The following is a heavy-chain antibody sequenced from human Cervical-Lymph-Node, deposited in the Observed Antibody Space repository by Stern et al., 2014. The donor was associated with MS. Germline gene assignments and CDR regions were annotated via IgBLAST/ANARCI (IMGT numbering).Heavy chain of an antibody. J-gene: IGHJ6*02. Sequence: EVQLVQSGAEVKKPGESLKISCKGSGYSFTSYWIGWVRQMPGKGLEWMGIIYPGDSDTRYSPSFQGQVTISADNPITTPYLQLSSLKASDPAMYSCASHSYDYGDYGLGSYYYYYGMDVWGQGTTVTVSS. CDR1: GYSFTSYW. D-gene: IGHD4-17*01. V-gene: IGHV5-51*01. CDR3: ASHSYDYGDYGLGSYYYYYGMDV. CDR2: IYPGDSDT.